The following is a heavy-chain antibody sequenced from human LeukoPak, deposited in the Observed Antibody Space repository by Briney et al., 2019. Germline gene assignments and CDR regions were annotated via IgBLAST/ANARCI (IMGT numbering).Heavy chain of an antibody. J-gene: IGHJ6*03. V-gene: IGHV4-39*07. CDR1: GGSISSSSYY. Sequence: SETLSLTCTVSGGSISSSSYYWGWIRQPPGKGLEWIGSIYYSGSTYYNPSLKSRVTISVDTSKNQFSLKLSSVTAADTAVYYCARVPAPSLYSVYYYYYMDVWGKGTTVTVSS. CDR2: IYYSGST. D-gene: IGHD2-15*01. CDR3: ARVPAPSLYSVYYYYYMDV.